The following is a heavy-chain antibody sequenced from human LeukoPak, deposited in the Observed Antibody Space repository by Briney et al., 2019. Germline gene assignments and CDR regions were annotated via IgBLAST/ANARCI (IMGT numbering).Heavy chain of an antibody. CDR1: DRSFRTYF. V-gene: IGHV4-34*01. J-gene: IGHJ4*02. CDR3: ARGGFYGSGRSTDY. Sequence: SETLSLTCAVYDRSFRTYFWTWIRQLPGKGLEWIGETTYSENTSYNPSLKSRVTISVDTSKNQFSLTLTSVTAADTGLYYCARGGFYGSGRSTDYWGQGTLVTVSS. CDR2: TTYSENT. D-gene: IGHD3-10*01.